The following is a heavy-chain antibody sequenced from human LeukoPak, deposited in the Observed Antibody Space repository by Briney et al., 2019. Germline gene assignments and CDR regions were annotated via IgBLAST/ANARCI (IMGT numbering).Heavy chain of an antibody. Sequence: GASVKVSCKASGYTFTSYGISWVRQAPGQGLEWMGWISAYNGNTNYAQKLQGRVTMTTDTSTSTAYMELRSLRSDDTAVYYCARVSRQWAQDYYYYGMDVWGQGTTVTVSS. CDR3: ARVSRQWAQDYYYYGMDV. V-gene: IGHV1-18*01. J-gene: IGHJ6*02. D-gene: IGHD6-19*01. CDR1: GYTFTSYG. CDR2: ISAYNGNT.